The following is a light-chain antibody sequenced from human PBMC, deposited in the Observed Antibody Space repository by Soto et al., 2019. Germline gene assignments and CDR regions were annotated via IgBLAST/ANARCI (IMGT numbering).Light chain of an antibody. CDR1: SSDVGSYNL. CDR3: CSYAYSSTFWV. Sequence: QSALTQPASVSGSPGQSITISCTGTSSDVGSYNLVSWYQQHPGKAHKLMIYEGSKRPSGVSNRFAGSKSGNTASLTISVRQAEDEADYYCCSYAYSSTFWVFCGGTKLTVL. CDR2: EGS. V-gene: IGLV2-23*03. J-gene: IGLJ3*02.